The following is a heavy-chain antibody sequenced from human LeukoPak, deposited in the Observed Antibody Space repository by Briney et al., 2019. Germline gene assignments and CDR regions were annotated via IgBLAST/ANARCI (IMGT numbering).Heavy chain of an antibody. CDR1: GGSISSYY. D-gene: IGHD3-10*01. CDR2: IYYSGST. Sequence: SETLSLTCTVSGGSISSYYWSWIRQPSGKGLEWIGHIYYSGSTNYNPSLKSRVTISIDTSKNQFSLKLSSVTAADTAIYYCTRDSGTTGEVKFDPWGQGTLVTVSS. J-gene: IGHJ5*02. V-gene: IGHV4-59*12. CDR3: TRDSGTTGEVKFDP.